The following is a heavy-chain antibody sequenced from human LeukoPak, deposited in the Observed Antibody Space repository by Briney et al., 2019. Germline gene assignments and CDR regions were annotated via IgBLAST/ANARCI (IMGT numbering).Heavy chain of an antibody. J-gene: IGHJ4*02. D-gene: IGHD1-26*01. Sequence: GGSLRLSCAASGFTFSSYDMHWVRQAPGKGLEWVAIIWFDGSNKYYTDPVKGRFTISRDNSKNTVSLQMNSLRAEDTAVYYCARGGGYGPFDYWGQGTQVTVSS. CDR2: IWFDGSNK. V-gene: IGHV3-33*01. CDR3: ARGGGYGPFDY. CDR1: GFTFSSYD.